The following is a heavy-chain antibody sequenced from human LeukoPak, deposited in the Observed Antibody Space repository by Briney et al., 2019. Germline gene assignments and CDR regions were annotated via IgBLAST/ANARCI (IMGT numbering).Heavy chain of an antibody. CDR3: ARDDAGYSYDPRGWFDP. V-gene: IGHV3-74*01. D-gene: IGHD5-18*01. CDR1: GFTFSSYW. Sequence: GGSLRLSCAASGFTFSSYWMHWVRQAPGKGLVWVSRINSDGSSTSYADSVKGRFTITRDNAKNTLYLQMNSLRAEDTAVYYCARDDAGYSYDPRGWFDPWGQGTLVTVSS. J-gene: IGHJ5*02. CDR2: INSDGSST.